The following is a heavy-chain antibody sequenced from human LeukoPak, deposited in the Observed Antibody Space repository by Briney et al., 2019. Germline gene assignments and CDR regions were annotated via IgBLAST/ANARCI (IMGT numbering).Heavy chain of an antibody. D-gene: IGHD6-19*01. CDR1: GFALRCYT. J-gene: IGHJ5*01. Sequence: PGGSLRLSCAASGFALRCYTVTWVRQAPGKGLEWVSSISSTSAYIYYAESVKGRFSISRDNVDNVVHLQMSSLRNEDTAFYYCARVAVAGPTGWFDSWGQGTLVTVSS. CDR2: ISSTSAYI. CDR3: ARVAVAGPTGWFDS. V-gene: IGHV3-21*01.